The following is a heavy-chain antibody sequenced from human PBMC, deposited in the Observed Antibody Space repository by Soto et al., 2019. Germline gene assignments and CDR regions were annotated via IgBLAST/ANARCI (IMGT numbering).Heavy chain of an antibody. V-gene: IGHV3-30*18. J-gene: IGHJ6*02. CDR2: ISYDGSNK. Sequence: GGSLSLSCAASGFTFISYGMHWVRQAPGKGLEWVAVISYDGSNKYYADSVKGRFTISRDNSKNTLYLQMNSLRAEDTAVYYCAKDRTYYDFWSGYYYYYYYGMDVWGQGTTVTVSS. CDR1: GFTFISYG. CDR3: AKDRTYYDFWSGYYYYYYYGMDV. D-gene: IGHD3-3*01.